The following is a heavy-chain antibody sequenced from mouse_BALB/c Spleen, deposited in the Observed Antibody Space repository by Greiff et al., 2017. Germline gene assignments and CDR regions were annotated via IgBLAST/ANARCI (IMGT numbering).Heavy chain of an antibody. D-gene: IGHD2-14*01. CDR1: GFTFSSFG. V-gene: IGHV5-17*02. CDR3: ARRNYRYDDGYAMDY. Sequence: EVQVVESGGGLVQPGGSLKLSCAASGFTFSSFGMHWVRQAPEKGLEWVAYISSGSSTIYYADTVKGRFTISRDNPKNTLFLQMTSLRSEDTAMYYCARRNYRYDDGYAMDYWGQGTLVTVSS. CDR2: ISSGSSTI. J-gene: IGHJ4*01.